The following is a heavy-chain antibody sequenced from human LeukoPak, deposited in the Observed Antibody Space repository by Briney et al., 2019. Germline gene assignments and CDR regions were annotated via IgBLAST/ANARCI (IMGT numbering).Heavy chain of an antibody. D-gene: IGHD6-13*01. CDR2: ISWDGGST. J-gene: IGHJ4*02. Sequence: GGSLRLSCAASGFTFDDYAMHWVRQAPGKGLEWVSLISWDGGSTYYADSVKGRFTTSRDNSKNSLYVQMNSLRAEDTALYYCAKAGSSWPYPYFDYWGQGTLVTVSS. CDR1: GFTFDDYA. V-gene: IGHV3-43D*03. CDR3: AKAGSSWPYPYFDY.